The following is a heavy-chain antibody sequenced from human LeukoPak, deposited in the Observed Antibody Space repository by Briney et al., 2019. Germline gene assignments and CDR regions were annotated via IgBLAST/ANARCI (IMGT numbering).Heavy chain of an antibody. CDR2: IYTSGST. CDR3: ARASKPDNYDYGDLYYFDY. J-gene: IGHJ4*02. V-gene: IGHV4-61*02. Sequence: SETLSLTCTVSGGSISSGSYYWSWIRQPAGKGLEWIGRIYTSGSTNYNPSLKSRVTMSVDTSKNQFSLKLSSVTAADTAVYYCARASKPDNYDYGDLYYFDYWGQGTLVTVSS. D-gene: IGHD4-17*01. CDR1: GGSISSGSYY.